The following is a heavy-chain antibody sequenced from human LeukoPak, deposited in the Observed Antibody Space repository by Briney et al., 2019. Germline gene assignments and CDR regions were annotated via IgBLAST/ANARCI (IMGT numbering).Heavy chain of an antibody. J-gene: IGHJ4*02. CDR1: GGSISSYY. V-gene: IGHV4-59*01. CDR3: ARGPYLGEDPPHFDY. D-gene: IGHD3-10*01. Sequence: SETLSLTCTVSGGSISSYYWSWIRQPPGKGLEWIGYIYYSGSTNYNPSLKSRVTISVDTSKNHFSLKLSSVTAADTAVYYCARGPYLGEDPPHFDYWGQGTLVTVSS. CDR2: IYYSGST.